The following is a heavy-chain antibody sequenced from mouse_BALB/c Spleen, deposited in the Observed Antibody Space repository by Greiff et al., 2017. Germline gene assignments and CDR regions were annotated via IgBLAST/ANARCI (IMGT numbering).Heavy chain of an antibody. D-gene: IGHD2-3*01. CDR3: ARGLYDYDAIDY. Sequence: EAMLVESGGGLVKPGGSLKLSCAASGFTFSSYAMSWVRQTPEKRLEWVAPISSGGSTYYSDSVKGRFTISRDNARNILYLQMSSLRAEDTAMYYCARGLYDYDAIDYWGQGTSVTVSS. J-gene: IGHJ4*01. CDR1: GFTFSSYA. CDR2: ISSGGST. V-gene: IGHV5-6-5*01.